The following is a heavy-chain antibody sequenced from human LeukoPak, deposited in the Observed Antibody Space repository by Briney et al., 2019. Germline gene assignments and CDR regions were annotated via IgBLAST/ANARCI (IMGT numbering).Heavy chain of an antibody. Sequence: SETLSLTCTVSGGSISSYYWSWIRQPPGKGLEWIGYIYYSGSTYYNPSLKSRVTISVDTSKNQFSLKLSSVTAADTAVYYCTRDRVSTLYYYYGMDVWGQGTTVTVSS. CDR1: GGSISSYY. J-gene: IGHJ6*02. CDR2: IYYSGST. D-gene: IGHD2/OR15-2a*01. CDR3: TRDRVSTLYYYYGMDV. V-gene: IGHV4-59*12.